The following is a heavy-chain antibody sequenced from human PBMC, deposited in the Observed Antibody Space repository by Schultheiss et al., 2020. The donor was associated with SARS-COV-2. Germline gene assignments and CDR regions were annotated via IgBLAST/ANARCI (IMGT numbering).Heavy chain of an antibody. V-gene: IGHV4-61*08. D-gene: IGHD1-26*01. Sequence: SETLSLTCTVSGGSISSGDYYWSWIRQPPGKGLEWIGEINRSGSTNYNPSLKSRVSISVDKSKNQFSLKLSSVTAADTVVYYCARDLGSYGAFDIWGQGTMVTVSS. CDR1: GGSISSGDYY. CDR2: INRSGST. CDR3: ARDLGSYGAFDI. J-gene: IGHJ3*02.